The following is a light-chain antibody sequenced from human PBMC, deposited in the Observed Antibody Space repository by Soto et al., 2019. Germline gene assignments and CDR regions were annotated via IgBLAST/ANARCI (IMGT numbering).Light chain of an antibody. CDR1: SSNIGSNT. CDR2: SDN. CDR3: AAWHDSLNGYV. V-gene: IGLV1-44*01. J-gene: IGLJ1*01. Sequence: QSVLTQPPSASGTPGQRVAISCSGSSSNIGSNTVNWYQQLPGTAPKLLIYSDNLRPSGVPDRFSGSKSGASASLAISGLQSEDEADYYCAAWHDSLNGYVFGSGTKVTVL.